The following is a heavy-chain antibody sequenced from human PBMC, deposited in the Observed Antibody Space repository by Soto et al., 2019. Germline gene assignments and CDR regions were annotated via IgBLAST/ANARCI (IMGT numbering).Heavy chain of an antibody. CDR3: ARSLDGYKFAGDC. CDR1: GFTLSSYW. V-gene: IGHV3-74*01. Sequence: EVQLVESGGGLVQPGGSLRLSCAASGFTLSSYWMHWVRQAPGKGLVWISRINIDGSSTSYADSVKGRFTISRDNAKNTLYLQVNSLRAEDRAVYYWARSLDGYKFAGDCWGQGNRVSVSS. D-gene: IGHD5-18*01. CDR2: INIDGSST. J-gene: IGHJ4*02.